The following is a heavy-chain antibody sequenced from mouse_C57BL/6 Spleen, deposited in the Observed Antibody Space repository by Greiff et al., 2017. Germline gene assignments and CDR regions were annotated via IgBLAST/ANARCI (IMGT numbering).Heavy chain of an antibody. CDR3: TPFFYYGNYHYAMDY. D-gene: IGHD2-1*01. J-gene: IGHJ4*01. Sequence: VQLQQSGAELVRPGASVKLSCTASGFNIKDYYMNCVKQRPEQGLEWIGRIDPEDGDTEYDPKFQGKATMTADPSSNTASLQLSSLTSQATAVSYYTPFFYYGNYHYAMDYGGQGTSVTVSS. CDR2: IDPEDGDT. CDR1: GFNIKDYY. V-gene: IGHV14-1*01.